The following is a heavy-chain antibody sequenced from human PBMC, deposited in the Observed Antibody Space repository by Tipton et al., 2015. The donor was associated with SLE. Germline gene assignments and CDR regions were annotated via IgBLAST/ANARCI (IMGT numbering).Heavy chain of an antibody. Sequence: TLSLTCTVSGGSISSRSYYWSWIRQPAGKGLEWIGYIYTSGSTNYNPSLKSRVTISVDTSKNQFSLKLSSVTAADTAVYYCARDQSSGSAFDYWGQGTLVTVSS. CDR1: GGSISSRSYY. J-gene: IGHJ4*02. V-gene: IGHV4-61*09. D-gene: IGHD6-19*01. CDR2: IYTSGST. CDR3: ARDQSSGSAFDY.